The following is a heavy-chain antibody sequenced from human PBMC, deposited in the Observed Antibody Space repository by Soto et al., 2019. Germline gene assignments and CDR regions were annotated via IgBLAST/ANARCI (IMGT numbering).Heavy chain of an antibody. CDR3: AGWGGHDYNY. D-gene: IGHD3-16*01. Sequence: GGSLRLSCTGSGFTFNAYALHWVRHGPVKGLEWVASISSDGKNRNFADSVKGRFTLSRDNARNSLYLQMNSLRVDDTAVYFCAGWGGHDYNYWGQGIQVTVSS. J-gene: IGHJ4*02. CDR1: GFTFNAYA. CDR2: ISSDGKNR. V-gene: IGHV3-30*04.